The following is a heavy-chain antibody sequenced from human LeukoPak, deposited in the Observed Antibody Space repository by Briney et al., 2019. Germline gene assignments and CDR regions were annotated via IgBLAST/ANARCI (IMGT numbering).Heavy chain of an antibody. Sequence: PGGSLRLSCAASGFSFDNYAMTWVRQAPGRGLEWVSSISSSSSYIYYADSVKGRFTISRDNAKNSLYLQMNSLRAEDTAVYYCARDLFLEWLPNYYGMDVWGQGTTVTVSS. CDR3: ARDLFLEWLPNYYGMDV. J-gene: IGHJ6*02. CDR1: GFSFDNYA. D-gene: IGHD3-3*01. V-gene: IGHV3-21*01. CDR2: ISSSSSYI.